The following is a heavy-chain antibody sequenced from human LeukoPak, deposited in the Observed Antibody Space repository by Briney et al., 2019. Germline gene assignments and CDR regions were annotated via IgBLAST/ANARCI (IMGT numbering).Heavy chain of an antibody. CDR3: ARSAVWVSYPSRQVDY. V-gene: IGHV1-69*02. CDR1: GGTFSSYT. Sequence: SVKVSCKASGGTFSSYTISWVRQAPGQGLEWMGRIIPILGIANYAQKFQGRVTITADKSTSIAYMELSSLRSEDTAVYYCARSAVWVSYPSRQVDYWGQGTLVTVSS. D-gene: IGHD3-16*01. CDR2: IIPILGIA. J-gene: IGHJ4*02.